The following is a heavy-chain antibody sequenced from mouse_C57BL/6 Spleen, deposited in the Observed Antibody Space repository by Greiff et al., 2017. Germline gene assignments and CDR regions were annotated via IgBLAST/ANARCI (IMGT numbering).Heavy chain of an antibody. V-gene: IGHV1-82*01. CDR3: ARDYGSTGCAY. CDR1: GYAFRSSW. J-gene: IGHJ3*01. CDR2: IYPGDGDT. Sequence: QVQLQQSGPELVQPGASVKISCKASGYAFRSSWMNWVKQRPGKGLEWIGRIYPGDGDTNYTGKFKGKATLTADKSSRTAYMQLGSLTSEGSAVEFCARDYGSTGCAYWGQGTLVTVSA. D-gene: IGHD1-1*01.